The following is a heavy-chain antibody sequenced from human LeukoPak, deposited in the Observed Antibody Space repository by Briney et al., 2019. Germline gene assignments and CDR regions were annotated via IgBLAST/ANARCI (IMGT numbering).Heavy chain of an antibody. CDR2: ISAYNGNT. CDR1: GGTFSSYA. J-gene: IGHJ4*02. D-gene: IGHD1-26*01. V-gene: IGHV1-18*01. CDR3: ARTIVGATDLDY. Sequence: ASVKVSCKASGGTFSSYAISWVRQAPGQGLEWMGWISAYNGNTNYAQKLQGRVTMTTDTSTSTAYMELRSLRSDDTAVYYCARTIVGATDLDYWGQGTLVTVSS.